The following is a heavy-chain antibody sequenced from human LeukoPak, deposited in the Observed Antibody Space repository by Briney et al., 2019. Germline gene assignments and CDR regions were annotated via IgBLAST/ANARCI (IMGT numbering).Heavy chain of an antibody. V-gene: IGHV1-8*01. CDR1: GYTFTSYD. CDR2: MNPNSGNT. J-gene: IGHJ5*02. CDR3: ARGRRVSRPYNWFDP. Sequence: ASVKVSSKASGYTFTSYDINWVRQATGQGLEWMGWMNPNSGNTGYAQKFQGRVTMTRNTSISTAYMELSSLRSEDTAVYYCARGRRVSRPYNWFDPWGQGTLVTVSS.